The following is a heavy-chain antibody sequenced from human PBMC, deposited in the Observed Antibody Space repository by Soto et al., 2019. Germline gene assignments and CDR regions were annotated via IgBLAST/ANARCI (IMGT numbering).Heavy chain of an antibody. Sequence: PGGSLRLSCAASGFTFSSYAMHWVRQAPGKGLEWVAVISYDGSNKYYADSVKGRFTISRDNSKNTLYLQMNSLRAEDTAVYYCARDSGSRGPQQPGYWGQGTLVTVSS. D-gene: IGHD6-13*01. CDR3: ARDSGSRGPQQPGY. CDR1: GFTFSSYA. V-gene: IGHV3-30-3*01. CDR2: ISYDGSNK. J-gene: IGHJ4*02.